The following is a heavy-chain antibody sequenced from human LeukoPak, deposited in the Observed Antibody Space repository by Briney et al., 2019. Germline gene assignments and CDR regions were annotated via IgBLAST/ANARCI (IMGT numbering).Heavy chain of an antibody. V-gene: IGHV4-59*08. CDR2: IYYSGST. J-gene: IGHJ4*02. CDR1: GGSISSYY. CDR3: ARHNERYYGGGFDY. D-gene: IGHD4-23*01. Sequence: SETPSLTCTVSGGSISSYYWSWIRQPPGKGLEWIGYIYYSGSTNYNPSLKSRVTISVDTSKNQFSLKLSSVSAADTAVYYCARHNERYYGGGFDYWGQGTLVTVSS.